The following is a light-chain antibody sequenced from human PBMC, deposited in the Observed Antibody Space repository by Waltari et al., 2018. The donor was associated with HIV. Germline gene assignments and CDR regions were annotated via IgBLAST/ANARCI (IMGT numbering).Light chain of an antibody. Sequence: SYVLAQPPSVSVAPGKTARITCGGNNIGSKSVHWYQQKPGQAPVVVIYYDSDRPSGIPERFSGSNSGNTATLTISRVEAGDEADYYCQVWDSSSDAYVFGTGTKDTVL. CDR2: YDS. V-gene: IGLV3-21*04. CDR1: NIGSKS. CDR3: QVWDSSSDAYV. J-gene: IGLJ1*01.